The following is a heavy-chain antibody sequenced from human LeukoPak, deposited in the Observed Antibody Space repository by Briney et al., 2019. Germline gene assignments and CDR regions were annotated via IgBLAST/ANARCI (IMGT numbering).Heavy chain of an antibody. Sequence: GGSLRLSCAPSGFTFSNAWMSWVRKAPGKGLEWVGRIKSKTDGGTTDYAAPVKGRFTISRDDSKNTLYLQMNSLKTEDTAVYYCTTSAKYSGSYPACWGQGTLVTVSS. D-gene: IGHD1-26*01. CDR2: IKSKTDGGTT. CDR3: TTSAKYSGSYPAC. J-gene: IGHJ4*02. CDR1: GFTFSNAW. V-gene: IGHV3-15*01.